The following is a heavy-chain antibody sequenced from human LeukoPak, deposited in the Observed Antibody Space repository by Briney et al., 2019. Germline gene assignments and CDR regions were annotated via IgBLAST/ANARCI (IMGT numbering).Heavy chain of an antibody. J-gene: IGHJ4*02. CDR2: IRYDGRKT. CDR1: GFTFSSYG. Sequence: GGSLRLSCAASGFTFSSYGMHWVRQAPDKGLEWVAFIRYDGRKTYYADSVKGRFPISRDNSKNTLYLQMNSLRAEDTAVYYCAKAVYGDYVVTVDYWGQGTLVTVSS. V-gene: IGHV3-30*02. D-gene: IGHD4-17*01. CDR3: AKAVYGDYVVTVDY.